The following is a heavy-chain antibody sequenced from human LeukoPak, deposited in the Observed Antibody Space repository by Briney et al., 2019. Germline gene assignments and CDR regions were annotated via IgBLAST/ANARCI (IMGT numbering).Heavy chain of an antibody. CDR2: VYSGDRT. V-gene: IGHV3-66*01. D-gene: IGHD1-26*01. CDR1: GFTVNSNY. CDR3: ARGYLIDY. J-gene: IGHJ4*02. Sequence: GGSLRLSCAASGFTVNSNYVSWVRQAPGKGLEWVSVVYSGDRTYYADSVKGRFTISRDDSTNTLYLLMNSLRAEDTAVYYCARGYLIDYWGQGTLVTVSS.